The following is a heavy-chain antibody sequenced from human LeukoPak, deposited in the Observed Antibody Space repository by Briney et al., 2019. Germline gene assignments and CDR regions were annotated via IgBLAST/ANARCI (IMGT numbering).Heavy chain of an antibody. CDR1: GGSISSYY. CDR2: IYYSGST. J-gene: IGHJ2*01. CDR3: ARGIAARPWYFDL. Sequence: SETLSLTCTVSGGSISSYYWSWIRQPPGKGLEWIGYIYYSGSTNYNPSLKSRVTISVDTSKNQFSLKLSSVTAADTAVYYCARGIAARPWYFDLWGRGTLVTVSS. V-gene: IGHV4-59*01. D-gene: IGHD6-6*01.